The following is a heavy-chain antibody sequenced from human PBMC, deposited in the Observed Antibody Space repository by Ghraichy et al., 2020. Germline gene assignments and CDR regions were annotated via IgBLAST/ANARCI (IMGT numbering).Heavy chain of an antibody. CDR2: INSDESVT. J-gene: IGHJ4*02. Sequence: GESLNISCAASGFTFTTYWMHWVRQDPEKGLMWVSRINSDESVTDYADSVRGRFTISRDNAKDTLYLQMNSLRVEDTAVYYCARAGSYRFDYWGLGTLVTVSS. CDR1: GFTFTTYW. CDR3: ARAGSYRFDY. V-gene: IGHV3-74*01. D-gene: IGHD3-16*02.